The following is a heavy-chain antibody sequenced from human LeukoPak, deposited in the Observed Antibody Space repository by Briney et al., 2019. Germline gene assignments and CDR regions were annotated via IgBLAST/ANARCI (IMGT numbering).Heavy chain of an antibody. CDR3: AIGERELKY. CDR2: MNPNSGNT. Sequence: GASVKVSCKASGNTFSSYDINWVRQATGQGLEWMGWMNPNSGNTGYVQKFQGRVTMTRNTSIRTVYMELGSLRSEDTAVYYCAIGERELKYWGQGTLVTVSS. CDR1: GNTFSSYD. J-gene: IGHJ4*02. V-gene: IGHV1-8*01. D-gene: IGHD1-26*01.